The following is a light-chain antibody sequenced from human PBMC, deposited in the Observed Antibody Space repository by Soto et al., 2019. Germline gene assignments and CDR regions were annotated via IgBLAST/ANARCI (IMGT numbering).Light chain of an antibody. CDR1: QSVSIH. V-gene: IGKV3-15*01. J-gene: IGKJ5*01. CDR2: DTS. Sequence: TVMTQSPGTLSVSLGERATLSCRASQSVSIHLAWYQQKPGQAPRLLIYDTSTRATGIPARFSGSGFGTEFTLTISSLQSEDFAVYYCQQYSNWPPITFGQGTRLE. CDR3: QQYSNWPPIT.